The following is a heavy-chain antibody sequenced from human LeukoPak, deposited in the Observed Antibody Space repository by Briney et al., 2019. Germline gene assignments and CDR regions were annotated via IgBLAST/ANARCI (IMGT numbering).Heavy chain of an antibody. CDR2: IYYSGST. CDR1: GGSISSGDYY. CDR3: ARLGEAAAATPSYWYFDL. V-gene: IGHV4-30-4*01. D-gene: IGHD2-15*01. J-gene: IGHJ2*01. Sequence: SETLSLTCTVSGGSISSGDYYWSWIRQPPGKGLEWIGYIYYSGSTYYNPSLKSRVTISVDTSKNQFSLKPSSVTAADTAVYYCARLGEAAAATPSYWYFDLWGRGTLVTVSS.